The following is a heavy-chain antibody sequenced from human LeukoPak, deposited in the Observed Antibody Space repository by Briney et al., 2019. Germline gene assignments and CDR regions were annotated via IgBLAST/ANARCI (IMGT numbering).Heavy chain of an antibody. J-gene: IGHJ4*02. CDR1: GGTFSSYG. Sequence: GASVKVSCKASGGTFSSYGISWVRQAPGQGLEWMGGIIPIFGTANYAQKFQGRVTITADESTSTAYMELSSLRSEDTAVYYCATLYSSGWYYFDYWGQGTLVTVSS. D-gene: IGHD6-19*01. CDR2: IIPIFGTA. CDR3: ATLYSSGWYYFDY. V-gene: IGHV1-69*13.